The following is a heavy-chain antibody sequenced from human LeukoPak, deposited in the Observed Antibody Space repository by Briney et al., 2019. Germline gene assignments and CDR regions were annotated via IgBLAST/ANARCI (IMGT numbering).Heavy chain of an antibody. CDR1: GFTFSSYS. Sequence: GSLRLSCAASGFTFSSYSMNWVRQAPGKGLEWVPSISSSSSYIYYADSVKGRFTISRDNAKNSLYLQMNSLRAEDTAVYYCATLGSNYGMDVWGKGTTVTVSS. V-gene: IGHV3-21*01. J-gene: IGHJ6*04. D-gene: IGHD7-27*01. CDR3: ATLGSNYGMDV. CDR2: ISSSSSYI.